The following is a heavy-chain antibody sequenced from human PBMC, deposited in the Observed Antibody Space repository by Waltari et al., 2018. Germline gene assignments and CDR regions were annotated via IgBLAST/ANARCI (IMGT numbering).Heavy chain of an antibody. D-gene: IGHD5-12*01. CDR2: IYYRGST. V-gene: IGHV4-59*01. CDR3: ARDLRAGDIAYYFDY. Sequence: QVQLQESGPGLVKPSETLSLTCTVSGGSISRYYWSWIRQPPGKGLEWIGYIYYRGSTNYNPSLKSRVTISVDTSKNQFSLKLSSVTAADTAVYYCARDLRAGDIAYYFDYWGQGTLVTVSS. CDR1: GGSISRYY. J-gene: IGHJ4*02.